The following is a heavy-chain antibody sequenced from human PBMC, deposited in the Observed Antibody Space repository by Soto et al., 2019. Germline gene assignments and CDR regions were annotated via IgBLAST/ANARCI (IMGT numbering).Heavy chain of an antibody. D-gene: IGHD3-10*01. CDR1: GFTFGDYA. CDR3: AKDAVPYNGEWEWFDT. CDR2: IGGGGNDT. V-gene: IGHV3-23*01. Sequence: QLLESGGGLVQPGGSLRVHCVASGFTFGDYAMSWVRQAPGKGLEWVSSIGGGGNDTYYAASVKGRFTISRDNSKSTLYLQMNNLRVEDTAVYYCAKDAVPYNGEWEWFDTWGQGTLVTVSS. J-gene: IGHJ5*02.